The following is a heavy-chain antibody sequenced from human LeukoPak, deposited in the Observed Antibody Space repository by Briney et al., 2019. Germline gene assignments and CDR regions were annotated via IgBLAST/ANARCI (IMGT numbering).Heavy chain of an antibody. Sequence: ASVKVSCKASGYTFTSYGISWVRQAPGQGLEWMGWISAYNGYTNYAQKLQGRVTMTTDTSTSTAYMELRSLRSDDTALYYCARNHGGNSDFDYWGQGTLVTVSS. CDR1: GYTFTSYG. CDR3: ARNHGGNSDFDY. CDR2: ISAYNGYT. V-gene: IGHV1-18*01. J-gene: IGHJ4*02. D-gene: IGHD4-23*01.